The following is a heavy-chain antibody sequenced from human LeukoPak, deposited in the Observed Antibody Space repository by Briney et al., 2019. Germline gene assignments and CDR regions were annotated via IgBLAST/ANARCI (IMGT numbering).Heavy chain of an antibody. D-gene: IGHD6-19*01. CDR2: IYYSGST. V-gene: IGHV4-59*01. CDR1: GGSISNYY. J-gene: IGHJ5*02. CDR3: TRHGYSSGSLAWFDP. Sequence: SETLSLTCTVSGGSISNYYWSWIRQPPGKGLEWIGYIYYSGSTNYNPSLKSRVTISVDTSKNQFSLKLSSVTAADTAVYYCTRHGYSSGSLAWFDPWGQGTQVTVSS.